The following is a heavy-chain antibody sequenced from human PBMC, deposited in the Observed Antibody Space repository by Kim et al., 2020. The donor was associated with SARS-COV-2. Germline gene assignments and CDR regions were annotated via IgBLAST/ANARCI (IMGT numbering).Heavy chain of an antibody. J-gene: IGHJ4*02. Sequence: GGSLRLSCVASGFTFGNYWMNWVRQAPGKGLQWVANIRGDGSKEYYVDSVKGRFTISRDNAKNSLFLEMNSLRAEDTALYYCARGDYGLWGKGTNVTVSS. CDR1: GFTFGNYW. CDR2: IRGDGSKE. D-gene: IGHD3-10*01. V-gene: IGHV3-7*01. CDR3: ARGDYGL.